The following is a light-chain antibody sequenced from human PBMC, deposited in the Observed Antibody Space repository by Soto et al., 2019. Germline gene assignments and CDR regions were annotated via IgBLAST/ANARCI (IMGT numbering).Light chain of an antibody. CDR1: QSVNTN. CDR3: QQYKKWPPLT. J-gene: IGKJ4*01. CDR2: EAS. V-gene: IGKV3-15*01. Sequence: EILMTHSPAALSVSPGERASLSCRASQSVNTNLAWYQQKPGQAPRLLIYEASRRATGIPARFSGSGSGTDFTLTISSLQSEDVAIYYCQQYKKWPPLTFGGGTKVDIK.